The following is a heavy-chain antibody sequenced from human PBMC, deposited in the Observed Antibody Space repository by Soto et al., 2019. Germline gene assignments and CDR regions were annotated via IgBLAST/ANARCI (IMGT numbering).Heavy chain of an antibody. CDR3: GRLGYDGIFYGMDV. D-gene: IGHD5-12*01. V-gene: IGHV5-51*01. CDR2: IYPGDSNT. J-gene: IGHJ6*02. CDR1: GYSFTSHW. Sequence: PGESLKISCKGSGYSFTSHWIGWVRQMPGKGLEWMGIIYPGDSNTRYSPSFQGQVTISADKPISTAYLQWRSLKASDTARYYCGRLGYDGIFYGMDVWGQGTTVTVSS.